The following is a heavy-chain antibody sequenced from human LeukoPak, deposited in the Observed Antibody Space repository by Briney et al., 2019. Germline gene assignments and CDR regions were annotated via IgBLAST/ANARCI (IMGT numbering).Heavy chain of an antibody. J-gene: IGHJ4*02. Sequence: PSETLSLTCTVSGSSISSYYWSWIRQPAGKGLEWIGRIYSGGSTNYNPSLKSRVTMSVDSSNNQFSLKLSSVTAADTAVFYCARENTGSYREFDYWGQGTLVTVSS. CDR2: IYSGGST. D-gene: IGHD1-26*01. CDR1: GSSISSYY. V-gene: IGHV4-4*07. CDR3: ARENTGSYREFDY.